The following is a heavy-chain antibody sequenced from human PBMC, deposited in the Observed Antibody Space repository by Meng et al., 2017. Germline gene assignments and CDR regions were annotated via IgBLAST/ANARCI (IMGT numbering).Heavy chain of an antibody. Sequence: QGPLQEAGPGLARPSETLSLTCTVSGGSVGSGNYYWSWIRQPPGEGLEWIGYIVYSGSTTYNPSLKTQVTISVDTSKNQFSLKLTSVTAADTAVYFCARDVGGDYETLFDYWGQGTLVTVSS. CDR3: ARDVGGDYETLFDY. J-gene: IGHJ4*02. V-gene: IGHV4-61*01. CDR1: GGSVGSGNYY. CDR2: IVYSGST. D-gene: IGHD4-17*01.